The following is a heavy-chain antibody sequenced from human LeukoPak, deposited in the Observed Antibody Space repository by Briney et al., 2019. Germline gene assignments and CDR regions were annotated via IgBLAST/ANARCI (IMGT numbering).Heavy chain of an antibody. CDR3: ARTRDGFSYYYGMDA. Sequence: PGGSLRLSCAASGFTFSGSSMNWVRQAPGKGLEWVSSISSGSSYIYYSDSVKGRFTISRDNAKNSLYLQMNSLRVEDTAVYYCARTRDGFSYYYGMDAWGQGTTVTVS. V-gene: IGHV3-21*01. D-gene: IGHD5-24*01. J-gene: IGHJ6*02. CDR2: ISSGSSYI. CDR1: GFTFSGSS.